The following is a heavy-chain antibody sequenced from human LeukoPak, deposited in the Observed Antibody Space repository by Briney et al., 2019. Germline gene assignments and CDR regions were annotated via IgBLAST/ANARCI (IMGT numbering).Heavy chain of an antibody. D-gene: IGHD3-22*01. V-gene: IGHV4-39*07. Sequence: RSSETLSLTCTVSGGSISSDSNFWGWIRQPPGKGLEWIGSIYYSGSTYYNVSLKSRVTISVDTSKNQFSLKLSSVTAADTAVYYCARGQSYYDSSGYYYYYYMDVWGKGTTVTVSS. CDR2: IYYSGST. CDR1: GGSISSDSNF. CDR3: ARGQSYYDSSGYYYYYYMDV. J-gene: IGHJ6*03.